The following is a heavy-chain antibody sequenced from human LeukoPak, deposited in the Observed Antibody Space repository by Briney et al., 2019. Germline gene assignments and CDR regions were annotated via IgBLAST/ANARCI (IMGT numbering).Heavy chain of an antibody. CDR3: ARRQAWGSGSYYFFDY. Sequence: GEPLKISCKGSGYSLSTYWIAWVRQMPERGLEWMGIIYPGDSETSYNPSFQGQVTISADKSTRTAYLQWGSLKASDTAIYYCARRQAWGSGSYYFFDYWGQGTLVTVSS. CDR2: IYPGDSET. V-gene: IGHV5-51*01. D-gene: IGHD3-10*01. J-gene: IGHJ4*02. CDR1: GYSLSTYW.